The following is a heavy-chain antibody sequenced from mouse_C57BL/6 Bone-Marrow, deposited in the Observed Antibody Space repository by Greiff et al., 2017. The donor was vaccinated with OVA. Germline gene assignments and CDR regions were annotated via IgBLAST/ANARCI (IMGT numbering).Heavy chain of an antibody. D-gene: IGHD2-1*01. J-gene: IGHJ2*01. CDR1: GYTFTSYG. CDR3: ARDGNYLYYFDY. V-gene: IGHV1-81*01. CDR2: IYPRSGNT. Sequence: VQLQESGAELARPGASVKLSCKASGYTFTSYGISWVKQRTGQGLEWIGEIYPRSGNTYYNEKFKGKATLTADKSSSTAYMELRSLTSEDSAVYFCARDGNYLYYFDYWGQGTTLTVSS.